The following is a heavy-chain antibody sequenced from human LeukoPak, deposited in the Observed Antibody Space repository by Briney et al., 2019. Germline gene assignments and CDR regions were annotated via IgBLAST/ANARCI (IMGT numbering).Heavy chain of an antibody. D-gene: IGHD3-10*02. Sequence: GGSLRLSRADSGFSFNSYTMTWVRQAPGKGLEWVSGISDSGGSTYYADSVQGRFTISRDNSKNSLYLQMNSLRAEDTAVYYCAELGITMIGGVWGKGTTVTISS. CDR1: GFSFNSYT. J-gene: IGHJ6*04. V-gene: IGHV3-23*01. CDR2: ISDSGGST. CDR3: AELGITMIGGV.